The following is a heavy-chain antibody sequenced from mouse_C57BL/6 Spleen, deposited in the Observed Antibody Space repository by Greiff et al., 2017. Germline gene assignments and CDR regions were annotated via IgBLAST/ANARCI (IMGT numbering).Heavy chain of an antibody. CDR2: IDPNSGGT. J-gene: IGHJ2*01. CDR3: ARRIDPSYGSSYGYFDY. Sequence: QVQLQQSGAELVKPGASVKLSCKASGYTFTSYWMHWVKQRPGRGLEWIGRIDPNSGGTKYNEKFKSKATLTVDKPSSTAYMELRSLTSEDTAVYYCARRIDPSYGSSYGYFDYWGQGTTLTVSS. D-gene: IGHD1-1*01. V-gene: IGHV1-62-3*01. CDR1: GYTFTSYW.